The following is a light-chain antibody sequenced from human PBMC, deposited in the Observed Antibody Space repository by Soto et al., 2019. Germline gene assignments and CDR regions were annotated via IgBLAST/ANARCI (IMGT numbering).Light chain of an antibody. V-gene: IGLV2-14*01. J-gene: IGLJ2*01. CDR3: SSYTGSSTPVV. Sequence: QSALTQPASVSGSPGQSITISCTGTSSDVGAYNYVSWYQQRPGKAPKVMTFDVSNRPSGVSNRFSGSKSGNTASLTISGLQSEDEADYYCSSYTGSSTPVVFGGGTKVTVL. CDR2: DVS. CDR1: SSDVGAYNY.